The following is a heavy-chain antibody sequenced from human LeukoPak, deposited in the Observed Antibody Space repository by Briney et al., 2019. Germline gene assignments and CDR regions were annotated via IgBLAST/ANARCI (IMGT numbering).Heavy chain of an antibody. CDR2: ISYDGSNK. Sequence: PGRSLRLSCTASGFTFSSYAMHWVRQAPGKGLEWVAVISYDGSNKYYADSVKGRFTISRDNSKNTLYLQMNSLRAEDTAVYYCARDSWTDDSSSWYLDYWGQGTLVTVSS. CDR3: ARDSWTDDSSSWYLDY. D-gene: IGHD6-13*01. CDR1: GFTFSSYA. J-gene: IGHJ4*02. V-gene: IGHV3-30-3*01.